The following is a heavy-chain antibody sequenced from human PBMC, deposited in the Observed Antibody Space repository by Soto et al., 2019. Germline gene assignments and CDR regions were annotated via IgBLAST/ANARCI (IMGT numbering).Heavy chain of an antibody. CDR2: IFWNSGTI. Sequence: DVQLVESGGGLVQPGRSLRLSCAVSGFSFGDYAMHWVRQAPGKGLEWVSGIFWNSGTIDYADCVKGRFNISRDNAKKCLYLQMSSVRPEETALYYCGKDHCTGVMCYSDYMAWWGKGTAVTVSS. V-gene: IGHV3-9*01. J-gene: IGHJ6*03. CDR1: GFSFGDYA. CDR3: GKDHCTGVMCYSDYMAW. D-gene: IGHD2-8*02.